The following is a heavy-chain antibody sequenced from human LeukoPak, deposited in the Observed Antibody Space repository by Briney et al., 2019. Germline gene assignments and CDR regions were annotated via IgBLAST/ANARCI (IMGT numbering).Heavy chain of an antibody. D-gene: IGHD3-16*01. CDR3: AKVYAGTWYDK. CDR2: ISSSGSTI. J-gene: IGHJ5*02. V-gene: IGHV3-48*03. Sequence: PGGSLRLSCAASGFTFRSFEMQWVRQAPGKGLEWVSSISSSGSTIYYAASVKGRFTISRDNVKSSLYLQMNSLRAEDTAIYYCAKVYAGTWYDKWGQGTLVTVSS. CDR1: GFTFRSFE.